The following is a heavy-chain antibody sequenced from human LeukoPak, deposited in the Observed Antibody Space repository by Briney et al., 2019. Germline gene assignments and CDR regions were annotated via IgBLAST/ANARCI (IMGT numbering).Heavy chain of an antibody. CDR1: GFTFSSYW. J-gene: IGHJ3*02. Sequence: GGSLRLSCAASGFTFSSYWMHWVRQPPGKGLVWVSRIRSDGSSTNYADSAKGRFTISRDNAKNTLYLQMNSLRDEDTAMYYCASVFGDYMAFDIWGQGTMVTVSS. V-gene: IGHV3-74*01. CDR2: IRSDGSST. D-gene: IGHD3-10*01. CDR3: ASVFGDYMAFDI.